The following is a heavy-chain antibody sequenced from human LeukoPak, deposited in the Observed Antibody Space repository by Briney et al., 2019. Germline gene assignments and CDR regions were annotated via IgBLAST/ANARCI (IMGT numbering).Heavy chain of an antibody. CDR3: ATGNNSSGYYYDYYGMDV. J-gene: IGHJ6*02. CDR2: FDPEDGET. V-gene: IGHV1-24*01. CDR1: GYTLTELS. D-gene: IGHD3-22*01. Sequence: ASVKVSCKVSGYTLTELSMHWVRQDPGKGLEWMGGFDPEDGETIYAQKFQGRVTMTEDTSTDTAYMELSSLRSEDTAVYYCATGNNSSGYYYDYYGMDVWGQGTTVTVSS.